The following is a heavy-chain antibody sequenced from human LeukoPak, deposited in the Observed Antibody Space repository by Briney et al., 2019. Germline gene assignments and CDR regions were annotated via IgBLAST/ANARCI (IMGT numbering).Heavy chain of an antibody. CDR1: GGSVNSGHYF. V-gene: IGHV4-61*01. J-gene: IGHJ1*01. CDR2: IYHSGST. Sequence: SETLSLTCTVSGGSVNSGHYFWSWIRQPPGKGLEWIGYIYHSGSTNYNPSLQSRVTISVDTSKNQFSLNLNSVTAADTAVYYCARGGAARLHFQNWGQGTLVTVSS. CDR3: ARGGAARLHFQN. D-gene: IGHD6-6*01.